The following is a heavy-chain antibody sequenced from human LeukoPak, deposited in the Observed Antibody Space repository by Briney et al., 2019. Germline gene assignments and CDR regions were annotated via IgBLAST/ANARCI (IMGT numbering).Heavy chain of an antibody. J-gene: IGHJ4*02. D-gene: IGHD1-7*01. CDR1: GFTFSSYA. Sequence: GGSLRLSCAASGFTFSSYAMHWVRQAPGKGLEWVAVISYDGSNKYYADSVKGRFTISRDNSKNTLYPQMNSLRAEDTAVYYCARGPHLELYYFDYWGQGTLVTVSS. CDR3: ARGPHLELYYFDY. CDR2: ISYDGSNK. V-gene: IGHV3-30*04.